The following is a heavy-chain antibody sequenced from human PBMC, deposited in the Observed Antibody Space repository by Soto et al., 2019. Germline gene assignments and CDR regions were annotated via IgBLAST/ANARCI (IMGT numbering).Heavy chain of an antibody. CDR1: GGTFSSYA. J-gene: IGHJ6*02. Sequence: ASVKVSCKASGGTFSSYAISWVRQAPGQGLEWMGGIIPIFGTANYAQKFQGRVTITADESTSTAYMELSSLRSEDTAVYYCARESNPGLGRGLVNPGYYYYGMDVWGQGTTVTVSS. V-gene: IGHV1-69*13. CDR2: IIPIFGTA. D-gene: IGHD3-16*01. CDR3: ARESNPGLGRGLVNPGYYYYGMDV.